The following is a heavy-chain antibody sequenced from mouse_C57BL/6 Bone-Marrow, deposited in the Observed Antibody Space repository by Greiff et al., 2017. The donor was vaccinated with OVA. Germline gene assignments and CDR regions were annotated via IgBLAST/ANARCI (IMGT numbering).Heavy chain of an antibody. J-gene: IGHJ4*01. V-gene: IGHV1-42*01. D-gene: IGHD1-1*01. Sequence: EVKLMESGPELVKPGASVKISCKASGYSFTGYYMNWVKQSPEKSLEWIGEINPSTGGTTYNQKFKAKATLTVDKSSSTAYMQLKSLTSEDSAVYYCAREGYYYGSSYGAMDYWGQGTSVTVSS. CDR2: INPSTGGT. CDR1: GYSFTGYY. CDR3: AREGYYYGSSYGAMDY.